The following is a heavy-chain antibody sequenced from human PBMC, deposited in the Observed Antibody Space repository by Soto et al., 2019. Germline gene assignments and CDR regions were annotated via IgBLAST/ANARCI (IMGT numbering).Heavy chain of an antibody. CDR3: AKDGGGGFIAGIDS. CDR2: IRGSGDTT. J-gene: IGHJ4*02. V-gene: IGHV3-23*04. CDR1: GFTFSSYA. D-gene: IGHD3-16*01. Sequence: EVQLVESGGGLVQPGGSLRLSCAASGFTFSSYAMSWVRQAPGKGLEWVSAIRGSGDTTYYADSVKGRFTISRDNSKNTLYLQMNSLRAEDTAVFYCAKDGGGGFIAGIDSWGQGTLVTVAS.